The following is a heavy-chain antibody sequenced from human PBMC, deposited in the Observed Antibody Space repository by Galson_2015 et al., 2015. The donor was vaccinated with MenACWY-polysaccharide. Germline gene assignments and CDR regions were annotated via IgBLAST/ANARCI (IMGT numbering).Heavy chain of an antibody. J-gene: IGHJ5*02. D-gene: IGHD3-3*01. CDR1: GYTFTSYY. V-gene: IGHV1-46*01. CDR3: ARASGRGGYYTSFDP. CDR2: INPSGGST. Sequence: SVKVSCKASGYTFTSYYMHWVRQAPGQGLEWIGIINPSGGSTSYAQKFQGRVTMTRDTSTSTVYMELSSLRSEDTAVYYCARASGRGGYYTSFDPWGQGTLVTVSS.